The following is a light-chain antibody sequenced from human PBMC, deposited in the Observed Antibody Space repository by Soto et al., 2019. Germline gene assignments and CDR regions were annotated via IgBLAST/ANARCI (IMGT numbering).Light chain of an antibody. J-gene: IGLJ2*01. Sequence: QSALTQPASVSGSPGQSITMSCTGTSSDVGGYNYISWYQQHPGNAPKLMIYEVSNRPSGVSNRFSGSKSGNTASLTISGLQAEDEADYYCSSYTSTSTLVFGGGTKVTVL. CDR1: SSDVGGYNY. CDR3: SSYTSTSTLV. V-gene: IGLV2-14*01. CDR2: EVS.